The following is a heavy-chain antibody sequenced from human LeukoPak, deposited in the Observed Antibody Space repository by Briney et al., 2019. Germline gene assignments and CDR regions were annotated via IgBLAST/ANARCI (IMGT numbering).Heavy chain of an antibody. CDR1: GGSFSGYY. Sequence: SETLSLTCAVYGGSFSGYYWSWIRQPPGKGLEWIGEINHSGSTNYNPSLKSRVTISVDTSKNQFSLKLSSVTAADTAVYYCARVRNSSSSHYYYMDVWGTGTTVSVSS. J-gene: IGHJ6*03. V-gene: IGHV4-34*01. D-gene: IGHD6-6*01. CDR3: ARVRNSSSSHYYYMDV. CDR2: INHSGST.